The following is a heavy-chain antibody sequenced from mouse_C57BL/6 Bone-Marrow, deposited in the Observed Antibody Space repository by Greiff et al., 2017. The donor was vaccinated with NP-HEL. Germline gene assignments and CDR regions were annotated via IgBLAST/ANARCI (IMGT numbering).Heavy chain of an antibody. CDR2: IYPGDGDT. D-gene: IGHD1-1*01. CDR1: GYAFSSSW. Sequence: QVQLKESGPELVKPGASVKISCKASGYAFSSSWMNWVKQRPGKGLEWIGRIYPGDGDTNYNGKFKGKATLTADKSSSTAYMQLSSLTSEDSAVYFCARSYYYGSLFAYWGQGTLVTVSA. V-gene: IGHV1-82*01. CDR3: ARSYYYGSLFAY. J-gene: IGHJ3*01.